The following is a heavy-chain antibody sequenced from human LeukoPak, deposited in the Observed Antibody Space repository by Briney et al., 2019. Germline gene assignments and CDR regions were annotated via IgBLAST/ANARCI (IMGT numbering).Heavy chain of an antibody. CDR2: IYTSGST. J-gene: IGHJ6*03. CDR3: AREYHPYYYYYMDV. D-gene: IGHD1-14*01. CDR1: GGSISSYY. Sequence: SETLSLTCTVSGGSISSYYWSWIRQPAGKGLEWIGRIYTSGSTNYNPSLKSRVTMSADTSKNQFSLKLSSVTAADTAVYYCAREYHPYYYYYMDVWGKGTTVTVSS. V-gene: IGHV4-4*07.